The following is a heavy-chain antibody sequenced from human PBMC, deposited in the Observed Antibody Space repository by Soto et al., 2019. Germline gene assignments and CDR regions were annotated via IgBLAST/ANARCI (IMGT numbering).Heavy chain of an antibody. J-gene: IGHJ6*02. CDR1: GFIFSNFG. CDR3: ARDPRTARPSAMDV. CDR2: IWYDGSNA. D-gene: IGHD6-6*01. Sequence: QVQLVESGGGVVQPGRSLRLSCATSGFIFSNFGMHWVRQAPGKGLEWVAVIWYDGSNAVSADSVKGRFTISRDNSKNTLYLQMSGLRSEDTAVYYCARDPRTARPSAMDVWGQVTTVNVSS. V-gene: IGHV3-33*08.